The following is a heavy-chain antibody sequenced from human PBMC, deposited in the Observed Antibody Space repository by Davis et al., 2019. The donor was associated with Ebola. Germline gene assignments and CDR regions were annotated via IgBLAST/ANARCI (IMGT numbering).Heavy chain of an antibody. V-gene: IGHV4-31*03. J-gene: IGHJ4*02. CDR3: ARRLVATYFFDY. Sequence: LRLSCTVSGDSIRSTGNYWSWIRQHPGKGLEWIGYISYSGNTYCNPSLKSRITISVDTSENQFSLKLSSVTAADTAVYYCARRLVATYFFDYWGRGTLVTVSS. CDR2: ISYSGNT. CDR1: GDSIRSTGNY. D-gene: IGHD5-12*01.